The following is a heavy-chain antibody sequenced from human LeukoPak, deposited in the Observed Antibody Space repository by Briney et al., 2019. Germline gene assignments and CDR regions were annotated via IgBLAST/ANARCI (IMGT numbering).Heavy chain of an antibody. CDR2: LFPGDSDT. D-gene: IGHD3-16*01. CDR3: ARIWLRAFDI. Sequence: GESLNLSFKTSGYSFNNYWIGWVRQMPGAGLEWMALLFPGDSDTRYSPSFQGQVTISADKSISTAYLQWSSLKASDTAMYYCARIWLRAFDIWGQGTISTVSS. CDR1: GYSFNNYW. V-gene: IGHV5-51*01. J-gene: IGHJ3*02.